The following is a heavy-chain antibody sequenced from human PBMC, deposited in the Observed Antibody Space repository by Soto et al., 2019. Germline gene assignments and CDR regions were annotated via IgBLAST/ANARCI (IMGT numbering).Heavy chain of an antibody. J-gene: IGHJ5*02. CDR3: AGMPYTSGLRFDP. D-gene: IGHD6-19*01. Sequence: SETLSLTCTMSGDSYSISTYSWSWIRQPPGKALQWIGFIYQSGVTSYNPSLASRVSISPDRSNNQCSLKLKSVTAADTAVYFCAGMPYTSGLRFDPWGPGTLVTVSS. V-gene: IGHV4-30-2*01. CDR2: IYQSGVT. CDR1: GDSYSISTYS.